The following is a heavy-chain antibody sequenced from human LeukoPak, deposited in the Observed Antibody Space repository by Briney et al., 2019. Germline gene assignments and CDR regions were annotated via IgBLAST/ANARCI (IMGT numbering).Heavy chain of an antibody. CDR2: LYYSGST. CDR3: TKGRSCTNSICHSWFPEI. Sequence: PSETLSLTCAVSGGSLTGYFWTWIRQAPGKGLEWIGHLYYSGSTYYNPSLESRVSISIDTSETQFSLELNSVTAADTAVYYCTKGRSCTNSICHSWFPEIWAQGTMVTVSS. CDR1: GGSLTGYF. D-gene: IGHD2-8*01. V-gene: IGHV4-59*01. J-gene: IGHJ3*02.